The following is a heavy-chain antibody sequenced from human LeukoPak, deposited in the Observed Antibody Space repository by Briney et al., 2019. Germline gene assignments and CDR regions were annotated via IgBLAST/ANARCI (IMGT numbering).Heavy chain of an antibody. CDR1: GGSISSGSYY. J-gene: IGHJ5*02. V-gene: IGHV4-61*10. CDR2: IYHSGST. CDR3: ARLIVVVVAATGWFDP. Sequence: PSETLSLTCTVSGGSISSGSYYWSWIRQPAGKGLEWIGEIYHSGSTNYNPSLKSRVTISVDKSKNQFSLKLSSVTAADTAVYYCARLIVVVVAATGWFDPWGQGTLVTVSS. D-gene: IGHD2-15*01.